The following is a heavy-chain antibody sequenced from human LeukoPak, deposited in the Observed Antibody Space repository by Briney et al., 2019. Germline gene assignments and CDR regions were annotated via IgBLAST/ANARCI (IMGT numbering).Heavy chain of an antibody. D-gene: IGHD3-22*01. J-gene: IGHJ4*02. V-gene: IGHV4-38-2*02. CDR2: IYYSGST. CDR1: GYSISSGYY. Sequence: SETLSLNCTVSGYSISSGYYWGWIRRPPGKGLEWIGSIYYSGSTYYNPSLKSRVTISVDTSKNQFSLKLSSVTAADTAVYYCAREHSGYYFIDYWGQGTLVTVSS. CDR3: AREHSGYYFIDY.